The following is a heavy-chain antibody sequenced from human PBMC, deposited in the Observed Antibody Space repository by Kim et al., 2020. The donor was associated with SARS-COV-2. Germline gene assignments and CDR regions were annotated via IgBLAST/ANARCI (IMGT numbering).Heavy chain of an antibody. J-gene: IGHJ4*02. CDR3: ARHGYDSSGYYPKPFDY. Sequence: FQGHVTISADKSISTAYLQWSSLKASDTAMYYCARHGYDSSGYYPKPFDYWGQGTLVTVSS. D-gene: IGHD3-22*01. V-gene: IGHV5-10-1*01.